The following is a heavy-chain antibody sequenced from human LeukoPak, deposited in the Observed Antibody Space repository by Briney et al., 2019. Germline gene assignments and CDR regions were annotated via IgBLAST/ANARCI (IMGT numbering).Heavy chain of an antibody. V-gene: IGHV1-46*01. Sequence: ASVKVSCKASGYTFTSYYMHWVRQAPGQGLEWMGLINPSGTNTNYAQKFRGRVTMTRDTSTSTVYMDLSSLRSEDTAMYFCAREESAGYFDYWGQGTLVNVSA. D-gene: IGHD6-13*01. CDR1: GYTFTSYY. CDR3: AREESAGYFDY. CDR2: INPSGTNT. J-gene: IGHJ4*02.